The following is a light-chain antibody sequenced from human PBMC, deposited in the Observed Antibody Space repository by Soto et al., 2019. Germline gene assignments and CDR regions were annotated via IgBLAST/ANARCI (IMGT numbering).Light chain of an antibody. CDR1: SSDVGGYNY. V-gene: IGLV2-11*01. J-gene: IGLJ1*01. Sequence: QSVLTQPRSVSGSPGQSVTISCTGTSSDVGGYNYVSWYQQHPGKAPKLMFYDVSKRPSGVPDRFSGSKSGNTASLTISGLQAEDEADYYCCSYAGSYTQVFGTGTKVTVL. CDR3: CSYAGSYTQV. CDR2: DVS.